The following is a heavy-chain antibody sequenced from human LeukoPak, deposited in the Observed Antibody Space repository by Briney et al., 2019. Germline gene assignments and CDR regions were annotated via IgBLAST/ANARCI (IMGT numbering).Heavy chain of an antibody. V-gene: IGHV4-59*08. Sequence: SKTLSLTCTVSGGSISTYYWSWIRQPPGKGLEWIGYIYYSGSTNYNPSLKSRVTISVDTSKNQFSLKMSSVTAADTAVYYCARGNYYGSGSYPYYFDYWGQGTLGTVSS. CDR3: ARGNYYGSGSYPYYFDY. CDR2: IYYSGST. CDR1: GGSISTYY. D-gene: IGHD3-10*01. J-gene: IGHJ4*02.